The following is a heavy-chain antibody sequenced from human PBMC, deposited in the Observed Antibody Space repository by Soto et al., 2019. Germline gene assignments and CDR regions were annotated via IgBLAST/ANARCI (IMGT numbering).Heavy chain of an antibody. CDR3: ARGLAYYSNSGPEFCDY. V-gene: IGHV3-30*03. D-gene: IGHD3-22*01. CDR2: ISYDGSNK. CDR1: GFTFSSYG. J-gene: IGHJ4*02. Sequence: GGSLRLSCAASGFTFSSYGMHWVRQAPGKGLERVAVISYDGSNKFYVDSVKGRFTISRDNAKNSLYLQMNSLRAEDTSVYYCARGLAYYSNSGPEFCDYWGQGTLVTVSS.